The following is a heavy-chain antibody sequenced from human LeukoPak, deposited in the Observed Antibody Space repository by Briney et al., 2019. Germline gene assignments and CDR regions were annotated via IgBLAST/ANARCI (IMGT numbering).Heavy chain of an antibody. J-gene: IGHJ4*02. CDR2: ISAYNGNT. Sequence: GASVKVSCKASGYTFTSYGISWVRQAPGQGLEWMGWISAYNGNTNYAQKLQGRVTMTTDTSTSTAYMELRSLRFDDTAVYYCARADYGDYTDYFDYWGQGTLVTVSS. D-gene: IGHD4-17*01. CDR3: ARADYGDYTDYFDY. CDR1: GYTFTSYG. V-gene: IGHV1-18*01.